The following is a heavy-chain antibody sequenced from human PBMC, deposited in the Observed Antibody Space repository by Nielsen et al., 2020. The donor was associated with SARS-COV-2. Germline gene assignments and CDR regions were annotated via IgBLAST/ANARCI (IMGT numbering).Heavy chain of an antibody. D-gene: IGHD4-17*01. CDR1: GFNIRGYW. CDR3: ASGDYGDYVSFDH. CDR2: IKLDGSEK. Sequence: GESLKISCVVSGFNIRGYWMTWVRQAPGKGLEWVGNIKLDGSEKYYVDSVKGRFTISRDNARNTLYLQMNSLRVEDTALYYCASGDYGDYVSFDHWGRGSLVTVSS. V-gene: IGHV3-7*03. J-gene: IGHJ4*02.